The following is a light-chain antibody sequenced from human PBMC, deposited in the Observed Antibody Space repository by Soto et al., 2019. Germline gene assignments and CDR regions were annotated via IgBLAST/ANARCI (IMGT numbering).Light chain of an antibody. CDR1: NIGSKS. V-gene: IGLV3-21*02. J-gene: IGLJ1*01. CDR2: DDS. CDR3: QVWDSISDMGV. Sequence: SYELTQPPSVSGAPGQTARITCGGNNIGSKSVHWYQQKAGPAPVLVVHDDSDRPSGIPERFSGSNSGNTATLTISSVAVGDEADYYCQVWDSISDMGVFGTGTKLTVL.